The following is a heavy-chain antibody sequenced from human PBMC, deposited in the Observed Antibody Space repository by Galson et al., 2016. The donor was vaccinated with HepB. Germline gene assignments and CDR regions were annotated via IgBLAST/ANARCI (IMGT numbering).Heavy chain of an antibody. Sequence: SLRLSCAASGFIFSNFGFHWVRQAPGKGLEWVAVMLPDADNKYYAESVKGRFTISRNNAKNSLYLQMKSLRDEDTAVYFCARTSYSYDTSDYSEAIYFDDWGQGTLVIVSS. V-gene: IGHV3-33*01. CDR2: MLPDADNK. J-gene: IGHJ4*02. D-gene: IGHD3-16*01. CDR1: GFIFSNFG. CDR3: ARTSYSYDTSDYSEAIYFDD.